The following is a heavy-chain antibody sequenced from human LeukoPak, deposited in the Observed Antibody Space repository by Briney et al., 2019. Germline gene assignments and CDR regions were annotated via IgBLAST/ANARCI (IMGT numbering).Heavy chain of an antibody. V-gene: IGHV7-4-1*02. D-gene: IGHD2-2*03. CDR3: AKVDRGD. CDR1: GYIFTSDG. J-gene: IGHJ4*02. CDR2: IDTNTGNP. Sequence: ASVTVSCKASGYIFTSDGMNWVRQAPGQGLEWMGRIDTNTGNPTYAQGFTGRFVFSLDTSISTAYLHITSLKAEDTAVYYCAKVDRGDWGQGTLVTVSS.